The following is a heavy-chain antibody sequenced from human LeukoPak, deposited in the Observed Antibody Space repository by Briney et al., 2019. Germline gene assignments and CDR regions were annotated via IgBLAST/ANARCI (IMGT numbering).Heavy chain of an antibody. V-gene: IGHV3-23*01. CDR1: GFTFSTYV. D-gene: IGHD3-10*01. CDR3: TKRVDGSGTYYIDY. CDR2: IGASDGTT. Sequence: GGSLRLSCAASGFTFSTYVMNWFRQAPGKGLEWVSAIGASDGTTFYADSVRGRFAISRDDSKNTLFLDMHSLRAEDTALYYCTKRVDGSGTYYIDYWGQGTLVTVSS. J-gene: IGHJ4*02.